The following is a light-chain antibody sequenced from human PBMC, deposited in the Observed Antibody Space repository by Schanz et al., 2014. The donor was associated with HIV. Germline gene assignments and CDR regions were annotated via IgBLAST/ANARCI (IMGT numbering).Light chain of an antibody. CDR2: EVT. CDR3: TSFAGSSNLV. J-gene: IGLJ2*01. V-gene: IGLV2-8*01. Sequence: QSALTQPPSASGSPGQSVTISCTGTSSDVGGYNYVSWYQHHPGKAPKLMIYEVTERPSGVPDRFSGSKSGNTASLTVSGLQADDEADYYCTSFAGSSNLVFGGGTKLTVL. CDR1: SSDVGGYNY.